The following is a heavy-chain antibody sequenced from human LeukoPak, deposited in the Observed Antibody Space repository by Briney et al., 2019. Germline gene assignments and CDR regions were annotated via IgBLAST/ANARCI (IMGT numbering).Heavy chain of an antibody. CDR2: IFSGGNT. D-gene: IGHD3-9*01. CDR3: ARPQLGSSAGYVDY. Sequence: SETLSLTCTVSGASISSSRSFWGWIRQPPGKGLEWNVSIFSGGNTYYNPSLNSRVSISIDTSKNQFSLRLSSVTAADTAFYFCARPQLGSSAGYVDYWGQGILVTVSS. J-gene: IGHJ4*02. V-gene: IGHV4-39*01. CDR1: GASISSSRSF.